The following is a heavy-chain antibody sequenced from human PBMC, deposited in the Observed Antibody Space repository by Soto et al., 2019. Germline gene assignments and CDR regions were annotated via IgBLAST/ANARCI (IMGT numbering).Heavy chain of an antibody. CDR2: IDPSDSYT. D-gene: IGHD6-6*01. Sequence: PGESLKSSCKGSGYGFTSYWISWVGQMPGKGLEWMGRIDPSDSYTNYSPSFQGHVTISADKSISTAYLQWSSLKASDTAMYYCASQNVEYSSSALNYWGQGTLVTVSS. CDR1: GYGFTSYW. CDR3: ASQNVEYSSSALNY. J-gene: IGHJ4*02. V-gene: IGHV5-10-1*01.